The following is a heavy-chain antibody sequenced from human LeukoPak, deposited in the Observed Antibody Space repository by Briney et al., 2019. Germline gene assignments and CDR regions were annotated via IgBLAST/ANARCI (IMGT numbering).Heavy chain of an antibody. CDR2: IYSGGST. J-gene: IGHJ4*02. D-gene: IGHD6-19*01. Sequence: GGSLRLSCAASGFTVSSNYMSWVRQAPGKGLEWVSVIYSGGSTYYADSVKGRFTISRHNSKNTLYLQMNSLRAEDTAAYYCAREFRQTYNSGWSPDYWGQATLVTVSS. CDR1: GFTVSSNY. V-gene: IGHV3-53*04. CDR3: AREFRQTYNSGWSPDY.